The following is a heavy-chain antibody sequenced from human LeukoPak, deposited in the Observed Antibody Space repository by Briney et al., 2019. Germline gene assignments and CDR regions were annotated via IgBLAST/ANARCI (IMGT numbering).Heavy chain of an antibody. D-gene: IGHD6-19*01. J-gene: IGHJ4*02. CDR1: GNSITSSC. Sequence: KTSYKASGNSITSSCSGWGRQLAGKRQGMVGIIYPGDSDTRYSPSFQGQVTISADKSISTAYLQWSSLKASDTAMYYCARGPSSGSTFDYWGQGTLVTVSS. V-gene: IGHV5-51*01. CDR3: ARGPSSGSTFDY. CDR2: IYPGDSDT.